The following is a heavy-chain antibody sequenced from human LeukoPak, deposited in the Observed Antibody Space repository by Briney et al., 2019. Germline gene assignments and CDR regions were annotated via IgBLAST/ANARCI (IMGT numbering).Heavy chain of an antibody. CDR3: AKRDLGY. CDR2: ISSSGGSA. J-gene: IGHJ4*02. CDR1: GFTFSTYA. V-gene: IGHV3-23*01. Sequence: GGSLRLSCAASGFTFSTYAMSWVRQAPGKGLEWVSTISSSGGSAYYADSVKGRFTISRDNSKNTLFLQMNSLRAEDTAIYYCAKRDLGYWGQGTLVTVSS.